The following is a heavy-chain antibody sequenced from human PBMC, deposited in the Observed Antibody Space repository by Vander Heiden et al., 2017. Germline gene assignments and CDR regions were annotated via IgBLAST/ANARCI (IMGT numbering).Heavy chain of an antibody. Sequence: QLVEPGGVLAQPGGSLRLSCAASGFTFNTYSINWVRQAPGKGLEWVSYVSGSGNTIYYADSVKGRFTISRDNARDSVYLQMNSLRDEDTGTYFCARDEWLRGQGALVTVSS. CDR3: ARDEWL. V-gene: IGHV3-48*02. J-gene: IGHJ1*01. CDR1: GFTFNTYS. D-gene: IGHD5-12*01. CDR2: VSGSGNTI.